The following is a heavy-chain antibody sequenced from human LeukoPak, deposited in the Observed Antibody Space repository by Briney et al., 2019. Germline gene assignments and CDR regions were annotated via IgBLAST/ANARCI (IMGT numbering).Heavy chain of an antibody. V-gene: IGHV3-74*01. Sequence: QPGGSLRLSCAASGFTFSSYWMHWVRQAPGKGLVLVSHINSDGSTTTYADSVKGRFTISRDNAKNTLYLQMNSLRAEDTAVYYCARRGDGSAYSLGYWAQGTLVTVSP. D-gene: IGHD3-22*01. CDR1: GFTFSSYW. J-gene: IGHJ4*02. CDR3: ARRGDGSAYSLGY. CDR2: INSDGSTT.